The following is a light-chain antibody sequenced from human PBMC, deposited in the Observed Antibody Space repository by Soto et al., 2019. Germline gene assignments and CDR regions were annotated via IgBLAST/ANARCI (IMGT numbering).Light chain of an antibody. CDR1: QGISSY. J-gene: IGKJ5*01. CDR2: AAS. V-gene: IGKV1-9*01. Sequence: DIQLTQSPSFLSASVGDRVTITCRASQGISSYLAWYQQKPGKAPKLLIHAASTLQSGVPSSFSGSGSGTEFTFTISSLQPEDFATYHCQQLNSYAVTFGQGTRLEIK. CDR3: QQLNSYAVT.